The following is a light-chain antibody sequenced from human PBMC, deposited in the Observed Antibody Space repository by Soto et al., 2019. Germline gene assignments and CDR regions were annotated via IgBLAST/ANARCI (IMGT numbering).Light chain of an antibody. J-gene: IGKJ1*01. Sequence: IQLTQSPSSLSASVGDRVTITCRASQGISNYLSWYQQKPGKVPKLLIYAASTLQSGVPSRFSGSGSGTDFTHTISRLQPEDVATYYCQKYNSAPPTWTFGQGTKGDIK. CDR1: QGISNY. CDR3: QKYNSAPPTWT. CDR2: AAS. V-gene: IGKV1-27*01.